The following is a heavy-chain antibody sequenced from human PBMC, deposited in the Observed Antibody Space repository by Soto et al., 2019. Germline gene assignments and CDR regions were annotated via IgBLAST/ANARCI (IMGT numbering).Heavy chain of an antibody. V-gene: IGHV3-15*07. CDR3: TTAYGDYELWWYFDY. J-gene: IGHJ4*02. D-gene: IGHD4-17*01. CDR2: IKSKTDGGTT. Sequence: EVQLVESGGGLVKPGGSLRLSCAASGFTFSNAWMNWVRQAPGKGLEWVGRIKSKTDGGTTDYAAPVKGRFTISRDDSKNTLYLQMNSLKTEDTAVYYCTTAYGDYELWWYFDYWGQGTLVTVSS. CDR1: GFTFSNAW.